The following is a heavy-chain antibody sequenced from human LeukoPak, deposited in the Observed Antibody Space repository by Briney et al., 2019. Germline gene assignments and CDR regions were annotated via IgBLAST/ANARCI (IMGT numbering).Heavy chain of an antibody. J-gene: IGHJ5*02. D-gene: IGHD2-2*01. CDR3: ARAPPIVVVPAAISSESNWFDP. Sequence: ASVKVSCKASGYTFTSYGISWVRQAPGQGLEWMGWISAYNGNTNYAQKLQGRATMTTDTSTSTAYMELRSLRSDDTAVYYCARAPPIVVVPAAISSESNWFDPWGQGTLVTVSS. CDR2: ISAYNGNT. V-gene: IGHV1-18*01. CDR1: GYTFTSYG.